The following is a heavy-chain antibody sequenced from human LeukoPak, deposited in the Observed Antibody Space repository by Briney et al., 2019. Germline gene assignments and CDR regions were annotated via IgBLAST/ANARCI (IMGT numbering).Heavy chain of an antibody. CDR3: ARDLNNWNPNWFDP. V-gene: IGHV4-30-2*01. D-gene: IGHD1-20*01. CDR2: INHSGST. Sequence: PSQTLSLTCTVSGGSISSGGYYWSWIRQPPGKGLEWIGEINHSGSTNYNPSLKSRVTISVDTSKNQFSLKLSSVTAADTAVYYCARDLNNWNPNWFDPLGQGTLVTVSS. J-gene: IGHJ5*02. CDR1: GGSISSGGYY.